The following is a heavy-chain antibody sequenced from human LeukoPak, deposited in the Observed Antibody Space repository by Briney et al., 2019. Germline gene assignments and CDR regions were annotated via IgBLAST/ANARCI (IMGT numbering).Heavy chain of an antibody. Sequence: SQTLSLTCTVSRDSISSGSSYWSWIRQPAGKGLEWIGRINTSGGTNYNPSLKSRVTISVDTSKNQFFLKLSSVTAADTAVYYCARDRKGWSLRGPYYNYYMDVWGKGTTVTVSS. J-gene: IGHJ6*03. CDR3: ARDRKGWSLRGPYYNYYMDV. CDR2: INTSGGT. CDR1: RDSISSGSSY. V-gene: IGHV4-61*02. D-gene: IGHD2-15*01.